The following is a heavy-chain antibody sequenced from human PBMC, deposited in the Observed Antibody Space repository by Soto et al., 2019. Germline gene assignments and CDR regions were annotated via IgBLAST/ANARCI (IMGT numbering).Heavy chain of an antibody. J-gene: IGHJ4*02. D-gene: IGHD3-16*01. Sequence: QVQLVQSGADVKKPGSSVKVSCKASGATFSSSTFTWVRQAPGQGLEWMGRIIPMFGLTNSAQKFQGRLGITADESTNTVFMDMSSLRSDDTAIYYCATGALTFGGVLNAWGQGTLVTVSS. V-gene: IGHV1-69*02. CDR1: GATFSSST. CDR3: ATGALTFGGVLNA. CDR2: IIPMFGLT.